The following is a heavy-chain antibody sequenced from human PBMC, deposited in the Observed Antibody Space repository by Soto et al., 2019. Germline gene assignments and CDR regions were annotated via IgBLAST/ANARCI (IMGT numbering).Heavy chain of an antibody. V-gene: IGHV1-8*01. Sequence: APVKVSCKASGYTFTSYDINWVRQATGQGLEWMGWMKPNSGNTGYAQKFQGRVTMTRNTSISTAYMELSSLRSEDTAVYYCARVRSLTIFGVVTPYLDVWGKGTTVTVSS. J-gene: IGHJ6*03. D-gene: IGHD3-3*01. CDR2: MKPNSGNT. CDR3: ARVRSLTIFGVVTPYLDV. CDR1: GYTFTSYD.